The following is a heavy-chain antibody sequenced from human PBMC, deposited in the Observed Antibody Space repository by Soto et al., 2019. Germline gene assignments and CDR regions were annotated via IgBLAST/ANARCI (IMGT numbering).Heavy chain of an antibody. CDR3: AILGYCSSTSCPYYFDY. D-gene: IGHD2-2*01. CDR2: IIPIFGTA. Sequence: QVQLVQSGAEVKKPGSSVKVSCKASGGTFSSYAISWVRQAPGQGLEWMGGIIPIFGTANYAQKFQGRVTITADESTSTAYMELSSLRSEDTAVYYCAILGYCSSTSCPYYFDYWGQGTLVTVSS. CDR1: GGTFSSYA. V-gene: IGHV1-69*01. J-gene: IGHJ4*02.